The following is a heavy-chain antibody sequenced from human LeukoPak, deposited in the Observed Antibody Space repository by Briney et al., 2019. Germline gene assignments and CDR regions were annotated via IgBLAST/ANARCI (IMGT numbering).Heavy chain of an antibody. Sequence: GGSLRLSCAASGFTFSSYTMNWVRQAPGKGLEWVSSITSSSYIYHADSVKGRFTISRDNAKNSLYLQMNSLRAEDTAVYYCARDAGYCSSTSCYYYGMDVWGQGTTVTVSS. CDR2: ITSSSYI. J-gene: IGHJ6*02. CDR3: ARDAGYCSSTSCYYYGMDV. CDR1: GFTFSSYT. D-gene: IGHD2-2*01. V-gene: IGHV3-21*01.